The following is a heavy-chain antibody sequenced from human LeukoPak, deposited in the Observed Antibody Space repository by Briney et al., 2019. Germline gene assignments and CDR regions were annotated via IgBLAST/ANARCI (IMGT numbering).Heavy chain of an antibody. CDR2: ISYDGSNK. CDR3: ARSPYYGDSYNNWFDP. Sequence: PGGSLRLSCAASGFTFSSYGMHWVRQAPGKGLEWVAVISYDGSNKYYADSVKGRFTISRDNSKNTLYLQMNSLRSDDTAVYYCARSPYYGDSYNNWFDPWGQGTLVTVSS. CDR1: GFTFSSYG. D-gene: IGHD4-17*01. V-gene: IGHV3-30*03. J-gene: IGHJ5*02.